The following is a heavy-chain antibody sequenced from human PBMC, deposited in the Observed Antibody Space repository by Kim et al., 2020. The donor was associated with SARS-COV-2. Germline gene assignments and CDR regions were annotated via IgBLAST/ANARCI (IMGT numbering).Heavy chain of an antibody. V-gene: IGHV3-30*04. CDR1: GFTFSSYA. J-gene: IGHJ4*02. CDR2: ISYDGSNK. Sequence: GGSLRLSCAASGFTFSSYAMHWFRQAPGKGLEWVAVISYDGSNKYYADSVKGRFTISRDNSKNTLYLQMNSLRAEDTAVYYCARDHFVERGYYYDSSGYFHFDYWGQGTLVTVSS. D-gene: IGHD3-22*01. CDR3: ARDHFVERGYYYDSSGYFHFDY.